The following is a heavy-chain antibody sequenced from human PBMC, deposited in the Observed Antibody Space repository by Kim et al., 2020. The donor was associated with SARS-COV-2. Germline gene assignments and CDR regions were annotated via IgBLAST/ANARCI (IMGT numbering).Heavy chain of an antibody. V-gene: IGHV3-7*03. CDR2: IKPDGSDK. CDR1: GFTFSTYW. J-gene: IGHJ4*02. Sequence: GGSLRLSCAASGFTFSTYWMNWVRQAPGKGLEWVASIKPDGSDKYYVDSVKGRFTISRDNANNSLYLQMNSLRAEDTAVYYCARGLSGWFGGGNLAFDCWGQGTLVTVSS. CDR3: ARGLSGWFGGGNLAFDC. D-gene: IGHD6-19*01.